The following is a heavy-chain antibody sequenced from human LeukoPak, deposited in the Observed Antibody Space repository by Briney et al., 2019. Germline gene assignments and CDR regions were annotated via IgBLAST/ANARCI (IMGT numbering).Heavy chain of an antibody. Sequence: GGSLRLSCAASGFTFSSYAMHWVRQAPGKGLEWVAVISYDGSNKYYADSVKGRFTISRDNSKNTLYLQMNSLRAEDTAVYYCARERVPYRNYYYYYMDVWGKGTTVTVSS. CDR2: ISYDGSNK. CDR3: ARERVPYRNYYYYYMDV. J-gene: IGHJ6*03. V-gene: IGHV3-30-3*01. D-gene: IGHD4-11*01. CDR1: GFTFSSYA.